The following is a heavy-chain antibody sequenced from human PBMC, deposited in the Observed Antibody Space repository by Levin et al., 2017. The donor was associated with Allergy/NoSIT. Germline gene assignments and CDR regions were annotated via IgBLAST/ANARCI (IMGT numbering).Heavy chain of an antibody. Sequence: LSLTCAASGFTFSSYWMSWVRQAPGKGLEWVANIKQDGSEKYYVDSVKGRFTISRDNAKNSLYLQMNSLRAEDTAVYYCARDHSSGYYYYYGMDVWGQGTTVTVSS. V-gene: IGHV3-7*01. CDR1: GFTFSSYW. CDR3: ARDHSSGYYYYYGMDV. D-gene: IGHD3-22*01. CDR2: IKQDGSEK. J-gene: IGHJ6*02.